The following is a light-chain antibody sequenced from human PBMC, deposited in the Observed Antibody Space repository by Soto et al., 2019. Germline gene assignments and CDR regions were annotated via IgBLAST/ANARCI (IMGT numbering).Light chain of an antibody. CDR2: GNS. CDR1: SSNIGACYD. CDR3: QSYDCSDVV. V-gene: IGLV1-40*01. J-gene: IGLJ2*01. Sequence: QSVLTQPPSVSGAPGQRVTISCTGSSSNIGACYDVHWYQQLPGTAPKLLIYGNSNRPSGVPDRFSGSKSGTSASLAITGLQAEDEADYYCQSYDCSDVVFGGGTKLTVL.